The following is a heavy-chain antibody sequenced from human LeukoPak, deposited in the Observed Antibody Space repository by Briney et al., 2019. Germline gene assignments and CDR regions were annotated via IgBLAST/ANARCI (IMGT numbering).Heavy chain of an antibody. V-gene: IGHV3-15*01. J-gene: IGHJ4*02. CDR1: GFPFTNAR. CDR3: STLYAGYSVPRDY. CDR2: IKSKDDGGTA. D-gene: IGHD4-23*01. Sequence: GGSLRLSCAASGFPFTNARMNWVRQAPGKGLEWVARIKSKDDGGTADYTAPVKGRFTISRDNSKNTLYLHMNSLKTEDTAIYYCSTLYAGYSVPRDYWGQGTLVTVSS.